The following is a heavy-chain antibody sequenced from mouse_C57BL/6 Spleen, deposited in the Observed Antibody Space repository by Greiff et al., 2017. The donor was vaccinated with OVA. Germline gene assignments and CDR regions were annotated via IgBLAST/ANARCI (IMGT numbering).Heavy chain of an antibody. CDR1: GYAFSSSW. CDR3: ARFTTAYFDY. J-gene: IGHJ2*01. V-gene: IGHV1-82*01. CDR2: IYPGDGDT. Sequence: VQLQQSGPELVKPGASVKISCKASGYAFSSSWMNWVKQRPGKGLEWIGRIYPGDGDTNYNGKFKGKATLTADKSSSTAYMQLSSLTSEDSAVYFCARFTTAYFDYWGQGTTLTVSS. D-gene: IGHD1-2*01.